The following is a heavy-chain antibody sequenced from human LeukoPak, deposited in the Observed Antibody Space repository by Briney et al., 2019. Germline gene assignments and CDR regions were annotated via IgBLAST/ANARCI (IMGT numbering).Heavy chain of an antibody. Sequence: GGSLRLSCVASGLTVTDNCMSWVRQAPGKGLEWVPVIYSHGATYYSDSVKGRFTISRDNSKNTLYLQMSSLRAEDTAVYYCANLGLDSLDVWGQGTTVTVSS. CDR2: IYSHGAT. J-gene: IGHJ6*02. CDR3: ANLGLDSLDV. D-gene: IGHD3/OR15-3a*01. CDR1: GLTVTDNC. V-gene: IGHV3-53*01.